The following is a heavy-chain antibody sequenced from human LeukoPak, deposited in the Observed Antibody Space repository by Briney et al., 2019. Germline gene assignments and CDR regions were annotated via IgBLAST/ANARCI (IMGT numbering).Heavy chain of an antibody. CDR3: ARGEGSGRERHTFFDY. CDR1: GFLFSRYE. CDR2: ISSSSSIV. Sequence: GGSLRLSCAASGFLFSRYEINWVRQPPGKGLEWVSFISSSSSIVDYAGSVKGRFTISRDNAKNSVILQVSDLRAEDTAIYYCARGEGSGRERHTFFDYWGQGTLVSVSS. J-gene: IGHJ4*02. V-gene: IGHV3-48*03. D-gene: IGHD1-1*01.